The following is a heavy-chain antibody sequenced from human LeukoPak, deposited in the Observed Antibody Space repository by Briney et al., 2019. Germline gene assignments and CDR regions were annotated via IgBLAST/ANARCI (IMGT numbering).Heavy chain of an antibody. CDR3: ARSQGDWFDP. CDR2: ISYSGGT. D-gene: IGHD3-16*01. Sequence: SETLSLTYIVSGDSISSHYWSWIRQAPGKGLEWIGYISYSGGTNYNPSLKSRITISVDTSKNQFSLKLSSVTAADTAVYYCARSQGDWFDPWGQGTLVTVSS. CDR1: GDSISSHY. J-gene: IGHJ5*02. V-gene: IGHV4-59*08.